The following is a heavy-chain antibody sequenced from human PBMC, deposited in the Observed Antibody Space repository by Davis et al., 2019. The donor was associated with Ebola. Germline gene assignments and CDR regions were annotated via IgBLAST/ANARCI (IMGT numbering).Heavy chain of an antibody. CDR2: IWYDGSNK. D-gene: IGHD5-12*01. V-gene: IGHV3-33*06. CDR3: AKVYVDIVATMAIDY. Sequence: PGGSLRLSCAASGFTFSSYGMHWVRQAPGKGLEWVAVIWYDGSNKYYADSVKGRFTISRDNSKNTLYLQMNSLRAEDTAVYYCAKVYVDIVATMAIDYWGQGTLVTVSS. CDR1: GFTFSSYG. J-gene: IGHJ4*02.